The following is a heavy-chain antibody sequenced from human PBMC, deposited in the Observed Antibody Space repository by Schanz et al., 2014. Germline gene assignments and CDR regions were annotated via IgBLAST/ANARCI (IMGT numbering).Heavy chain of an antibody. CDR1: GFPFSMAW. CDR2: VYMSAAST. CDR3: ARDEGRDGYNLAFDV. V-gene: IGHV3-23*04. D-gene: IGHD5-12*01. Sequence: EVQLVESGGGLVKPGGSLRLSCAASGFPFSMAWMTWVRQAPGKGLEWVSTVYMSAASTRYADSVKGRFIISRDSSKNTLFLQMNSLRPEDTALYFCARDEGRDGYNLAFDVWGQGTLVTVSS. J-gene: IGHJ3*01.